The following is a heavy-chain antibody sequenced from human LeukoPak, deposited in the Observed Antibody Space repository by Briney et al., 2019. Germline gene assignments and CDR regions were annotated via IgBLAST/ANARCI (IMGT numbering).Heavy chain of an antibody. V-gene: IGHV1-69*05. J-gene: IGHJ4*02. Sequence: SVKVSCKASGGTFSSYAISWVRQAPGQGLELMGRIIPIFGTANYEQKFQGRVTITTDESTSTAYMELSSLRSEDTAVYYCARDGDPYDILTGSIRFDYWGQGTLVTVSS. CDR2: IIPIFGTA. D-gene: IGHD3-9*01. CDR1: GGTFSSYA. CDR3: ARDGDPYDILTGSIRFDY.